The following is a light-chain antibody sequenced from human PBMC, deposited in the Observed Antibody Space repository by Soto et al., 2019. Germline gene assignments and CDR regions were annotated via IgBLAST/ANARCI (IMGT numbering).Light chain of an antibody. Sequence: DIVMTQSPDSLAVSLGERATINCKSSQSVLYSSNNKNYFAWYQQKPGQPPKLLIYWASTRESGVPDRFSGSGSGTDVTLAISSLQAEDVAVYYCQQYDSTPWTFGQGTKVEIK. J-gene: IGKJ1*01. V-gene: IGKV4-1*01. CDR1: QSVLYSSNNKNY. CDR3: QQYDSTPWT. CDR2: WAS.